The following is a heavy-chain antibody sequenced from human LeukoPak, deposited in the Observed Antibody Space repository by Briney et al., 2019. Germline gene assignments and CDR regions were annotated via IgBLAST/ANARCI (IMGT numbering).Heavy chain of an antibody. CDR2: INTNTGNP. V-gene: IGHV7-4-1*02. CDR1: GYTFTSYA. CDR3: ARDEPYDILTGSYTTHNWFDP. J-gene: IGHJ5*02. D-gene: IGHD3-9*01. Sequence: ASVKVSCKASGYTFTSYAMNWVRQAPGQGLEWTGWINTNTGNPTYAQGFTGRFVFSLDTSVSTAYLQISSLKAEDTAVYYCARDEPYDILTGSYTTHNWFDPWGQGTLVTVSS.